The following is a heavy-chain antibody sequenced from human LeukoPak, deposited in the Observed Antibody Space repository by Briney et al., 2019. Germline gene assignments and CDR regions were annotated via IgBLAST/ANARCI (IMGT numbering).Heavy chain of an antibody. Sequence: ASVKVSCKASGYTFTSYYMHWVRQAPGQGLEWMGIINPSGGSTSYAQKFQGRVTMTRDTSTSTVYMELGSLRSEDTAVYYCARCRNYYDSSGYYSYWGQGTLVTVSS. V-gene: IGHV1-46*01. CDR2: INPSGGST. D-gene: IGHD3-22*01. CDR3: ARCRNYYDSSGYYSY. CDR1: GYTFTSYY. J-gene: IGHJ4*02.